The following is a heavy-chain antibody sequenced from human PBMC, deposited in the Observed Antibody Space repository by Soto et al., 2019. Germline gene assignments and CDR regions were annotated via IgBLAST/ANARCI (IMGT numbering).Heavy chain of an antibody. D-gene: IGHD2-2*01. V-gene: IGHV4-31*03. CDR1: GGSISSDGSY. CDR3: ARVALVVPAALSPNQAFDI. J-gene: IGHJ3*02. CDR2: LFYSGST. Sequence: TSETLSLTCTVSGGSISSDGSYWSWIRQHPGKGLEWIGCLFYSGSTYYNPSLKSRVTISVDTSKNQFSLKLSSVTAADTAVYYCARVALVVPAALSPNQAFDIWGQGTMVTVSS.